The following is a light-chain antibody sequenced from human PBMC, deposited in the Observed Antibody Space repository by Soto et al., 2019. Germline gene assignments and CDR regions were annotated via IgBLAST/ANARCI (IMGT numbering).Light chain of an antibody. Sequence: EIVMTQSPATLSVSPGERATLSCRASQSVSSNLAWYQHKPGQVPRLLIYGASTRATDIPARFSGSGSGTDFTLTISGLQSEDLAVYYCQQYNTWPKTFGQGTKVEIK. CDR1: QSVSSN. CDR3: QQYNTWPKT. CDR2: GAS. V-gene: IGKV3-15*01. J-gene: IGKJ1*01.